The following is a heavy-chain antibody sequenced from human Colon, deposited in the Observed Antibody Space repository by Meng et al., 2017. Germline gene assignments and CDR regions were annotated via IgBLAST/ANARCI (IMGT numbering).Heavy chain of an antibody. J-gene: IGHJ4*02. V-gene: IGHV3-30*04. CDR2: ISYDGSNK. CDR1: GFTFSSYA. Sequence: GESLKISCAASGFTFSSYAMHWVRQAPGKGLEWVAVISYDGSNKYYADSVKGRFTISRDNSKNTLYLQMNSLRAEDTAVYYCARGLGVGYYYDSSGYYYSYWGQGTLVTFSS. CDR3: ARGLGVGYYYDSSGYYYSY. D-gene: IGHD3-22*01.